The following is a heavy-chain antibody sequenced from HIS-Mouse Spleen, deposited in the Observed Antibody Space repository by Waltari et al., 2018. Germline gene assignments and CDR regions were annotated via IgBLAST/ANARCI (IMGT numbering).Heavy chain of an antibody. CDR1: GGSISSSSYY. Sequence: QLQLQESGPGLVKPSETLSLTCTVSGGSISSSSYYWGWIRQPPGKGLEWIGSIYYSGSTYDDPTLKSRVTISVDPSKNQFSRKLSAVTAADTAVYYCAREIPYSSSWYDWYFDLWGRGTLVTVSS. J-gene: IGHJ2*01. CDR3: AREIPYSSSWYDWYFDL. V-gene: IGHV4-39*07. D-gene: IGHD6-13*01. CDR2: IYYSGST.